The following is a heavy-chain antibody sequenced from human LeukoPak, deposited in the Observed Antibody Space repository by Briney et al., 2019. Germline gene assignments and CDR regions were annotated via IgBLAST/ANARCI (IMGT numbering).Heavy chain of an antibody. D-gene: IGHD3-16*02. Sequence: GASVKVSCKASGYTFTGYYMHWVRQAPGQGLEWMGWINPNSGGTNYAQKFQGRVTMTRDTSTSTAYMELSRLRSDDTAVYYCARDPVITFGGVIAHYYFDYWGQGTLVTVSS. CDR3: ARDPVITFGGVIAHYYFDY. CDR1: GYTFTGYY. V-gene: IGHV1-2*02. CDR2: INPNSGGT. J-gene: IGHJ4*02.